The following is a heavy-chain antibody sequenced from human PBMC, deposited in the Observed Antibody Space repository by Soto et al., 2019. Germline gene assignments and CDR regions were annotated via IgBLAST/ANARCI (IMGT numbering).Heavy chain of an antibody. CDR3: AKARPLRRTPWDWFDP. CDR2: ISYDGSNK. CDR1: GFTFSSYG. Sequence: GGSLRLCCAASGFTFSSYGMHWVRQAPGKGLEWVAVISYDGSNKYYADSVKGRFTISRDNSKNTLDLQMNSLRAEDTAVYYCAKARPLRRTPWDWFDPWGQGTLVTVSS. J-gene: IGHJ5*02. V-gene: IGHV3-30*18. D-gene: IGHD4-17*01.